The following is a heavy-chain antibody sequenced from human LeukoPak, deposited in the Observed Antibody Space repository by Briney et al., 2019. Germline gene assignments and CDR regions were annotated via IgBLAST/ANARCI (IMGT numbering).Heavy chain of an antibody. V-gene: IGHV1-69*13. CDR2: IIPIFGTA. J-gene: IGHJ6*02. CDR1: GGTFSSYA. CDR3: ATIGPEYGMDV. D-gene: IGHD1-14*01. Sequence: VASVKVSCKASGGTFSSYAISWVRQAPGQGLEWMGGIIPIFGTANYAQKFQGRVTITADESTSTAYMELSSLRSEDTAVYYCATIGPEYGMDVWGQGTTVTVSS.